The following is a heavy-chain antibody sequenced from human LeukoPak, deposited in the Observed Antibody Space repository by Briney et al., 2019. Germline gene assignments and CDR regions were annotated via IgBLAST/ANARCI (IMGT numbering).Heavy chain of an antibody. Sequence: GGSLRLSCAASGFTFSSYAMHWVRQAPGKGLERVAVISYDGSNKYYADSVKGRFTISRDNSKNTLYLQMNSLRAEDTAVYYCARGYSSGWPFDYWGQGTLVTVSS. J-gene: IGHJ4*02. CDR2: ISYDGSNK. V-gene: IGHV3-30*04. CDR1: GFTFSSYA. CDR3: ARGYSSGWPFDY. D-gene: IGHD6-25*01.